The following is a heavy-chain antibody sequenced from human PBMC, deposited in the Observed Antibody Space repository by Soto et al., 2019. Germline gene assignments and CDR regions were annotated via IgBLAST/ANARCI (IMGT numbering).Heavy chain of an antibody. V-gene: IGHV1-69*06. Sequence: QVQLVQSGAEVKKPGSSVKVSCKASGGTFSSYAISWVRQAPGQGLEWMGGIIPIFGTANYAQKFQGRVTITADISTGTAYKELRSLRSGDTAVYYCAREGGVGATTGWDWGQGTLVTVSS. J-gene: IGHJ4*02. CDR2: IIPIFGTA. D-gene: IGHD1-26*01. CDR1: GGTFSSYA. CDR3: AREGGVGATTGWD.